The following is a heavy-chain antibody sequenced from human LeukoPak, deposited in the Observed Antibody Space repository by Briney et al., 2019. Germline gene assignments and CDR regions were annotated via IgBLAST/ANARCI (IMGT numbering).Heavy chain of an antibody. V-gene: IGHV4-31*03. CDR3: ARESHQWPGYYFDY. Sequence: PSQTLSLTCTVSGGSISSGGYYWSWIRQHPGKGLEWIGYIYYSGSTNYNPSLKSRVTISVDTSKNQFSLKLSSVTAADTAVYYCARESHQWPGYYFDYWGQGTLVTVSS. J-gene: IGHJ4*02. CDR2: IYYSGST. D-gene: IGHD6-19*01. CDR1: GGSISSGGYY.